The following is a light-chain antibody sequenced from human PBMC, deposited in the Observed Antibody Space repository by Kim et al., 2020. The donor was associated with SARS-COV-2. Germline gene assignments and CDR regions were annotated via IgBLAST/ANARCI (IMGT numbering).Light chain of an antibody. CDR2: NNN. J-gene: IGLJ3*02. V-gene: IGLV1-44*01. CDR3: AAWDDSLNGWV. CDR1: SSNIGSNT. Sequence: SELTQPPSASGTPGQRVTVSCSGSSSNIGSNTVNWFQQLPGAAPKLLIYNNNQRPSGVPDRFSGSKSGTSASLAISGLQSEDEADYYCAAWDDSLNGWV.